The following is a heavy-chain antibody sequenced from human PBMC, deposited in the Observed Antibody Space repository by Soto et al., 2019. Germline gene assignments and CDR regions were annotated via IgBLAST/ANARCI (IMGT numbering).Heavy chain of an antibody. CDR2: VYHIGRT. J-gene: IGHJ5*02. V-gene: IGHV4-61*01. D-gene: IGHD5-18*01. CDR1: AGLVRRSRFY. Sequence: SVSAGLVRRSRFYVCCLRHPTGKGLEWIGFVYHIGRTNYNHSLKSRVAISVDTSKNQFSLKLSSVTAAETAVYYCAAGYSYRLFDPWGQGHPVTVX. CDR3: AAGYSYRLFDP.